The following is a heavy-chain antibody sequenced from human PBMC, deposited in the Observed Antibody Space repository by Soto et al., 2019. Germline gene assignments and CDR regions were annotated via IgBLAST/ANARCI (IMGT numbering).Heavy chain of an antibody. CDR3: ARDWYYYDTSDHFSADAFDI. D-gene: IGHD3-22*01. Sequence: GGSLRLSCAASGFTFSSYAMSWVRQAPGKGPEWVSAISGSGGSTYYADSVKGRFTISRDNSKNTLYLEMNSLRAEDTAVYYCARDWYYYDTSDHFSADAFDIWGQGTTVTVS. V-gene: IGHV3-23*01. CDR2: ISGSGGST. CDR1: GFTFSSYA. J-gene: IGHJ3*02.